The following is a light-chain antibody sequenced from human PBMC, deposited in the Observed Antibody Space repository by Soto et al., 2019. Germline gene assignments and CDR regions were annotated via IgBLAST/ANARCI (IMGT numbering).Light chain of an antibody. CDR3: HQNYHTPKYT. V-gene: IGKV1-39*01. CDR1: QSVRNY. CDR2: GAS. Sequence: DIQMTQSPSSLSASVGDRVTITCRASQSVRNYLNWYQHKPGQAPRLLIYGASSLPSGVPSRFSGSGSGTEFTTTITSLHPEDLATYDGHQNYHTPKYTLGQGNEVE. J-gene: IGKJ2*01.